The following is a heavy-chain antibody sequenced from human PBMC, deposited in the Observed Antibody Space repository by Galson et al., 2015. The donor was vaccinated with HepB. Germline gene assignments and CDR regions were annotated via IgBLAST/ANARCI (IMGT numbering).Heavy chain of an antibody. J-gene: IGHJ6*02. CDR2: IHYSGTT. V-gene: IGHV4-59*01. CDR3: ARDRTVDSDSPGQIKYYYYGMDV. Sequence: ETLSLTCTLSGGSISSYHWSWIRQAPGKRLEWIGYIHYSGTTKYNPSLNSRVTISVDTSKNQFSLKLKSVTTADTAVYYCARDRTVDSDSPGQIKYYYYGMDVWGQGTTVTVS. CDR1: GGSISSYH. D-gene: IGHD4-11*01.